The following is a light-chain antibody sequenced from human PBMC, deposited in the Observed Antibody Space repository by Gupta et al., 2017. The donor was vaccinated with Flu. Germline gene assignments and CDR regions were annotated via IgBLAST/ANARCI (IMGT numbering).Light chain of an antibody. CDR1: SNDVGGYNF. J-gene: IGLJ3*02. CDR3: CSDTTSYTLV. CDR2: EVS. V-gene: IGLV2-14*01. Sequence: QSALTQPASVSGSPGPSITISCTGTSNDVGGYNFVSWYQQHPGKAPRLLIYEVSNRPSGVSNRFSGSKSGNTASLTISGLQAEDEGNYYCCSDTTSYTLVFGGGTKLTVL.